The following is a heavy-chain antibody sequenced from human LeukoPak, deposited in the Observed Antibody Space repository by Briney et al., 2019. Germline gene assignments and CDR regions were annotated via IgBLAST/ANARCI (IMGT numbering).Heavy chain of an antibody. CDR2: ISGSGGST. V-gene: IGHV3-23*01. J-gene: IGHJ4*02. Sequence: GGSLRLSCAASGFTFSSYAMSWVRQAPGKGLEWVSAISGSGGSTYYADSVKGRFTISRDNSKNTLYLQMNSLRAEDTAVYYCAKTQDIVVVPAALFGYWGQGTLVTVSS. CDR1: GFTFSSYA. D-gene: IGHD2-2*01. CDR3: AKTQDIVVVPAALFGY.